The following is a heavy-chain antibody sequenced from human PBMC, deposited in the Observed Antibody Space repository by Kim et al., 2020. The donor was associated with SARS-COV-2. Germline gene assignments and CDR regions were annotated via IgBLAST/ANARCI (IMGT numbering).Heavy chain of an antibody. D-gene: IGHD4-17*01. Sequence: YYADSVKGRFTISRDNSKNTLYLQMNSLRAEDTAVYYCAKGLGTTYYFDYWGQGTLVTVSS. CDR3: AKGLGTTYYFDY. V-gene: IGHV3-23*01. J-gene: IGHJ4*02.